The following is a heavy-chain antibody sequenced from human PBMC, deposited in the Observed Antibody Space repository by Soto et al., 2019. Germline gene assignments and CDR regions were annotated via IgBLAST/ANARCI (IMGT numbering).Heavy chain of an antibody. Sequence: EVQLVESGGGLVQPGGSLRLSCAASGFTFSSYWMHWVRQAPGKGLVWVSRINSDGSSTSYADSVKGRFTISRDNAKNTLYLQRNSLRAEDTAVYYCARREDYCSGGSCYSDAFDIWGQGTMVTVSS. CDR1: GFTFSSYW. D-gene: IGHD2-15*01. V-gene: IGHV3-74*01. CDR3: ARREDYCSGGSCYSDAFDI. CDR2: INSDGSST. J-gene: IGHJ3*02.